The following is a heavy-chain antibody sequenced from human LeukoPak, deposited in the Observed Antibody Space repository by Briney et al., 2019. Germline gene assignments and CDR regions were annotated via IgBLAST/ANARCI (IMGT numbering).Heavy chain of an antibody. J-gene: IGHJ4*02. CDR3: ARPDTADFYFDY. V-gene: IGHV4-4*09. Sequence: SETLSLTCTVSGGSLSSYYWSWIRQPPGKGLEWIGYIYTSGSTNYNPSRKSRVTISVDTSKDQFSLKLSSVTAADTAVYYCARPDTADFYFDYWGQGTLVTVSS. D-gene: IGHD5-18*01. CDR2: IYTSGST. CDR1: GGSLSSYY.